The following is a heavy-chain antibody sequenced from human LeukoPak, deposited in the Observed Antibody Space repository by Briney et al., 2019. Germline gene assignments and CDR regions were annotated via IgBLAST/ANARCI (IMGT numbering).Heavy chain of an antibody. Sequence: GGSLRLSCAASGFSFSWFAMHWVRQTRGKGLEYVSAINNNGGTTYYTDSVRGRFTISRDNSRNTLYLQMGSLRSEDTAVYYCARDVGGCPDYWGQGTLVTVSS. J-gene: IGHJ4*02. CDR3: ARDVGGCPDY. V-gene: IGHV3-64*02. D-gene: IGHD3-10*01. CDR1: GFSFSWFA. CDR2: INNNGGTT.